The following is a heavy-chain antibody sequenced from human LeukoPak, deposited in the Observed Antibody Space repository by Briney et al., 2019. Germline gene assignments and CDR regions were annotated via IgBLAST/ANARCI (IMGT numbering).Heavy chain of an antibody. V-gene: IGHV3-23*01. CDR3: ARSPLHWQHRGFDY. Sequence: GGSLRLSCAASGFTFSSYAMSWVRQAPGKGLEWVSAISGSGGSTYYADSVKGRFTISRDNAKNSLYLQMNSLRAEDTAVYYCARSPLHWQHRGFDYWGQGTLVTVPS. CDR1: GFTFSSYA. CDR2: ISGSGGST. J-gene: IGHJ4*02. D-gene: IGHD6-13*01.